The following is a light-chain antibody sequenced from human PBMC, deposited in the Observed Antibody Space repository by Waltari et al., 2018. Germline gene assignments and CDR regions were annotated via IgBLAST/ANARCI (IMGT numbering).Light chain of an antibody. V-gene: IGKV3-20*01. CDR1: QSFINDF. J-gene: IGKJ1*01. Sequence: EIVLTQSPGTLSLSPGERATLSCRASQSFINDFLAWYQQTPGQAPRLLIYGASIRAXXXPXXXTXXXXXXXXTLTXSXLEPXXXXXXXCQQYGSSPTFGQGTKVEIK. CDR3: QQYGSSPT. CDR2: GAS.